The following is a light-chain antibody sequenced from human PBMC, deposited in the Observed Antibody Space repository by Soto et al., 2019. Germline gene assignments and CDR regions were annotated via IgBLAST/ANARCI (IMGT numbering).Light chain of an antibody. Sequence: QSVLTQPPSVSAAPGQKVTISCSGSSSNIGNNYVSWYQQLPGTAPKLLIYENNKRPSGIPDRFSGSKSGTSATLGITGLQTGDEANYYCGAWDNSLSAGTGWVFGGGTKVTVL. CDR2: ENN. CDR3: GAWDNSLSAGTGWV. V-gene: IGLV1-51*02. CDR1: SSNIGNNY. J-gene: IGLJ3*02.